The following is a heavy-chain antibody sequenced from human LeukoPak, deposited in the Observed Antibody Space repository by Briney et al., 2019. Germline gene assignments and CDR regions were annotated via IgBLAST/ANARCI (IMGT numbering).Heavy chain of an antibody. J-gene: IGHJ6*02. V-gene: IGHV1-18*01. CDR2: ISAYNGNT. CDR3: ARTTYYYDSSGYYADYYYYGMDV. Sequence: ASVKVSCKASGYTFTSHGISWVRQAPGQGLEWMGWISAYNGNTNYAQKLQGRVTMTTDTSTSTAYMELRSLRSDDTAVYYCARTTYYYDSSGYYADYYYYGMDVWGQGTTVTVSS. D-gene: IGHD3-22*01. CDR1: GYTFTSHG.